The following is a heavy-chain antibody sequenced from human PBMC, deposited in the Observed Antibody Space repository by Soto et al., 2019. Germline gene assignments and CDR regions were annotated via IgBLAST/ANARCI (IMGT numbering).Heavy chain of an antibody. CDR2: ISYDGSNK. Sequence: GGSLRLSCAASGFTFSSYAMHWVRQAPGKGLEWVAVISYDGSNKYYADSVKGRFTISRDNSKNTLYLQMNSLRAEDTAVYYCARTRRPPYYGSGSYYYYYGMDVWGQGTTVTVSS. V-gene: IGHV3-30-3*01. CDR1: GFTFSSYA. J-gene: IGHJ6*02. CDR3: ARTRRPPYYGSGSYYYYYGMDV. D-gene: IGHD3-10*01.